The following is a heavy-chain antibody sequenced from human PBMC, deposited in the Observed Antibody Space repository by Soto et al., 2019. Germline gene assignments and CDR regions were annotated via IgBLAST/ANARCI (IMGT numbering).Heavy chain of an antibody. J-gene: IGHJ5*02. V-gene: IGHV4-59*01. CDR2: IYYSGST. D-gene: IGHD4-17*01. CDR1: GGSISSYY. CDR3: ARDTYGNWFDP. Sequence: SETLSLTCTVSGGSISSYYWSWIRQPPGKGLEWIGYIYYSGSTNYNPSLKSRVTISVDTSKNQFSLKLSSVTAADTAVYYCARDTYGNWFDPWGQGTLVTVS.